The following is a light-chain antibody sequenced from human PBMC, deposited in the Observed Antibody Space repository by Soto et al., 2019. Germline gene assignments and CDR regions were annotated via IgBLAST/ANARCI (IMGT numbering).Light chain of an antibody. V-gene: IGKV3-20*01. CDR1: QSVSGTY. CDR2: GAT. CDR3: QQYGCSPT. J-gene: IGKJ2*01. Sequence: EIVLTQSPGTLSLSPGERATLSCRASQSVSGTYFAWYQQKPGQAPRLLIFGATSRATGTPDSFTGSGSGTDSTLTISRLEHDDSAVYRCQQYGCSPTFGQGTKLEIK.